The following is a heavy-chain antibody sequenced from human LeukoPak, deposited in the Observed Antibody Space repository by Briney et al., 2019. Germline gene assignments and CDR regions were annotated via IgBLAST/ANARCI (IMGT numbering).Heavy chain of an antibody. CDR3: ARVRRAAADPFDY. Sequence: PSETLSLTCTVSGYSISSGYYWGWIRQPPGKGLEWIGSIYHSGSTYYNPSLKSRVTISVDTSKNQFSLKLSSVTAADTAVYYCARVRRAAADPFDYWGQGTLVTVSS. V-gene: IGHV4-38-2*02. CDR2: IYHSGST. D-gene: IGHD6-13*01. J-gene: IGHJ4*02. CDR1: GYSISSGYY.